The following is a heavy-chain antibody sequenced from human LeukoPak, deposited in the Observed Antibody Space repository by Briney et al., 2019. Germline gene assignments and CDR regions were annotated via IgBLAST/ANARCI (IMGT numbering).Heavy chain of an antibody. Sequence: ASVKVSCKASGYTFTSYGISWVRQAPGQGLEWMGWISAYNGNTNYAQKLQGRVTMTTDTSTSTAYMGLRSLRSDDTAVYYCARDLASGYCGGYCYRLWFDPWGQGTLVTVSS. D-gene: IGHD2-21*02. J-gene: IGHJ5*02. CDR1: GYTFTSYG. CDR3: ARDLASGYCGGYCYRLWFDP. V-gene: IGHV1-18*01. CDR2: ISAYNGNT.